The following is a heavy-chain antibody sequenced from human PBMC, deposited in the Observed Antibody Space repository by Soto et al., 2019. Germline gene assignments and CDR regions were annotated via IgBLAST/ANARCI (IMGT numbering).Heavy chain of an antibody. CDR3: ARQNDAYSPFDY. CDR2: IIPILDMT. D-gene: IGHD4-4*01. Sequence: QVQLVQSGAEVKKPGSSVKVSSKASGGTFSSYTISWVRQAPGQGLEWMGRIIPILDMTDYAQKFQGRVTITADKSTSTADMELSSLRSEDTAVYYCARQNDAYSPFDYWGQGTLLTVSS. J-gene: IGHJ4*02. CDR1: GGTFSSYT. V-gene: IGHV1-69*02.